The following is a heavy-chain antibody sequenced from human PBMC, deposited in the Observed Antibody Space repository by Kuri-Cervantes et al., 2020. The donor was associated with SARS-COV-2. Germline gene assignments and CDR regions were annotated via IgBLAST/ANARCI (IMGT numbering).Heavy chain of an antibody. D-gene: IGHD3-9*01. Sequence: ASVKVSCKASGYTFTSYGISWVRQAPGQGLEWMGWISAYNGNTNYAQKLQGRVTMTTDTSTSTAYMELRSLRSDDTAVYYCARGGGIFDWFEGYYYMDVWGKGTTVTVSS. V-gene: IGHV1-18*01. CDR1: GYTFTSYG. CDR2: ISAYNGNT. CDR3: ARGGGIFDWFEGYYYMDV. J-gene: IGHJ6*03.